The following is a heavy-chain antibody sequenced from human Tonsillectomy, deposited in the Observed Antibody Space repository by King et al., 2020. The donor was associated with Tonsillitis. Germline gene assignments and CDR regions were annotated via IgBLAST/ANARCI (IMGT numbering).Heavy chain of an antibody. CDR2: MNPSGGST. D-gene: IGHD6-13*01. V-gene: IGHV1-46*01. CDR1: GSAFSRYY. CDR3: ASGGTWYYFDY. Sequence: LQLVQSGAEVKKPGASVKVSCKASGSAFSRYYMHWVRQAPGQGLEWMGIMNPSGGSTNYAQKFQGRVTMTRDTSTSTVYMEVSSLRSEDTAVYYCASGGTWYYFDYWGQGSLVTVSS. J-gene: IGHJ4*02.